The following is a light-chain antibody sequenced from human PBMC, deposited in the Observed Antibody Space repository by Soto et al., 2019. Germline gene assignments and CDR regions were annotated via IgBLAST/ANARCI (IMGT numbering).Light chain of an antibody. V-gene: IGKV3-11*01. Sequence: EILLTQSPPNLSLSPGERATLSCRASQSVSRHLAWYQQKPGQAPRLLIYDTSDRAPGIPASFSGSASGTDFALTISSLEPEDFAVYYCQQRSNWPRFTFGPGTKVDIK. CDR3: QQRSNWPRFT. CDR1: QSVSRH. CDR2: DTS. J-gene: IGKJ3*01.